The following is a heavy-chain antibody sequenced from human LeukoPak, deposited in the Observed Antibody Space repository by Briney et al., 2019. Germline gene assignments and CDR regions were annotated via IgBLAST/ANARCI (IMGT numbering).Heavy chain of an antibody. CDR3: ASTSVGFSSGYYFGGHTPFDY. J-gene: IGHJ4*02. Sequence: ASVKVSCKASVYIFTSYYMHWVRQAPGQGLEWMGIINPSGGSTSYAQKFQGRVTMTRDTSTSTVYMELSSLRSEDTAVYYCASTSVGFSSGYYFGGHTPFDYWGQGTLVTVSS. CDR1: VYIFTSYY. CDR2: INPSGGST. V-gene: IGHV1-46*01. D-gene: IGHD3-22*01.